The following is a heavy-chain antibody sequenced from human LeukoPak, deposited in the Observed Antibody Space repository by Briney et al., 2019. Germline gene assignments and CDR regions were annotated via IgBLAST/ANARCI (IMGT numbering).Heavy chain of an antibody. Sequence: SETLSLTCAVYGGSFSGYYWSWIRQPPGKGLEWIGEINHSGSTNYNPSLKSRVTISVDTSKNQFSLKLSSVTAADTAVYYCARGALSNNRYNWFDPWGQGTLVTVSS. CDR3: ARGALSNNRYNWFDP. V-gene: IGHV4-34*01. J-gene: IGHJ5*02. D-gene: IGHD1/OR15-1a*01. CDR1: GGSFSGYY. CDR2: INHSGST.